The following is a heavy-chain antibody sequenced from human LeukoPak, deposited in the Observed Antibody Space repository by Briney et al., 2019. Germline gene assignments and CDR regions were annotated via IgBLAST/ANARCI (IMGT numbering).Heavy chain of an antibody. CDR1: GGSFSSYY. V-gene: IGHV4-34*01. Sequence: SETLSLTCAVYGGSFSSYYWSWIRQPPGKGREWSGEINHRGSTNYNPSLKSRVTISLDTSKNQFSLKLSSVTAADTAVYYCARRRLRYFDWLEGDYYYYYMDVWGKGTTVTISS. D-gene: IGHD3-9*01. J-gene: IGHJ6*03. CDR3: ARRRLRYFDWLEGDYYYYYMDV. CDR2: INHRGST.